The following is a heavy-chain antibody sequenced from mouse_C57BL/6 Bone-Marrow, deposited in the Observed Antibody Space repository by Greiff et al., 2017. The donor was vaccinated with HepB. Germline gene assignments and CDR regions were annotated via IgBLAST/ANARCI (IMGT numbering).Heavy chain of an antibody. CDR1: GYTFTSYW. CDR2: INPSNGGT. V-gene: IGHV1-53*01. D-gene: IGHD2-4*01. Sequence: QVQLQQPGTELVKPGASVKLSCKASGYTFTSYWMHWVKQRPGQGLEWIGNINPSNGGTNYNEKFKSKATLTVDKSSSTAYMQLSSLTSEDSAVYYCAREGRASTMIKESYWYFDVWGTGTTVTVSS. J-gene: IGHJ1*03. CDR3: AREGRASTMIKESYWYFDV.